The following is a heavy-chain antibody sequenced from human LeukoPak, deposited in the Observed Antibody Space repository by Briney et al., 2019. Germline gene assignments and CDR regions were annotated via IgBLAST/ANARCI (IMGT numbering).Heavy chain of an antibody. V-gene: IGHV3-74*01. CDR2: INSDGSST. J-gene: IGHJ6*02. Sequence: PGGSLRLSCAASGFTFSAFWMHWVRQAPGKGLVWVSRINSDGSSTTYADSVKGRFTVSRDNAKNTLYLQMNSLRAEDTAVYYCARDDGAITFGGVSYGMDVWGQGTTVTVSS. CDR1: GFTFSAFW. D-gene: IGHD3-16*01. CDR3: ARDDGAITFGGVSYGMDV.